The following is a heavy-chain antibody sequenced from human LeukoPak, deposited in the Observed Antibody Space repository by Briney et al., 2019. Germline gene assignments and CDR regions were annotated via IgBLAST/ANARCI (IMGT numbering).Heavy chain of an antibody. CDR2: IYYSGST. J-gene: IGHJ4*02. V-gene: IGHV4-59*01. CDR1: GGSISSYY. D-gene: IGHD6-6*01. CDR3: ARGEQLGNDY. Sequence: SETLSLTCTVSGGSISSYYWSWIRQPPGKGLEWIGYIYYSGSTNYNPSLKSRVTISVDTSKNQFSLKLSSVTAADTAVYCCARGEQLGNDYWGQGTLVTVSS.